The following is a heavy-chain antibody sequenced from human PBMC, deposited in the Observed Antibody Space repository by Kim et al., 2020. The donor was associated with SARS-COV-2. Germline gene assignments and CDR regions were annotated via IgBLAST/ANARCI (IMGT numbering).Heavy chain of an antibody. CDR3: ARDAGYGMDV. V-gene: IGHV3-11*05. Sequence: YTNCADSVKGRFNISRVNAKNSLYLQMNSLRAEDTAVYYCARDAGYGMDVWGQGTTVTVSS. J-gene: IGHJ6*02. CDR2: YT.